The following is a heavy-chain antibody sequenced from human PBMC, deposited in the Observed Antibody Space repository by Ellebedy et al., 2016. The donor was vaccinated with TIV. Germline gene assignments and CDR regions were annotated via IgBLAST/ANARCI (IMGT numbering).Heavy chain of an antibody. D-gene: IGHD5-12*01. V-gene: IGHV1-2*02. CDR3: AREFDHGYDSAYFDY. J-gene: IGHJ4*02. CDR1: GYTFTGYY. Sequence: ASVKVSCXASGYTFTGYYMHWVRQAPGQGLEWMGWINTNSGGTNYPQKFQGRVTMTRDTSINTAYMELSGLGSDDTAIYFCAREFDHGYDSAYFDYWGQGTLVTVSS. CDR2: INTNSGGT.